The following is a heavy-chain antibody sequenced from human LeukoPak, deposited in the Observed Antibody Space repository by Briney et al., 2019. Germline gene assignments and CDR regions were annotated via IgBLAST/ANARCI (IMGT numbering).Heavy chain of an antibody. V-gene: IGHV3-23*01. J-gene: IGHJ3*02. Sequence: GGSLRLSCAASGFIFSSYAMSWVRQAPGKGLEWVSTISGSGYSTYYADSVKGRFTISRDNSKNTLYLQMNSLRAEDTAVYYCAKDRDTYYYDSAGPGPDAFDIWGRGTMVTV. CDR3: AKDRDTYYYDSAGPGPDAFDI. CDR1: GFIFSSYA. CDR2: ISGSGYST. D-gene: IGHD3-22*01.